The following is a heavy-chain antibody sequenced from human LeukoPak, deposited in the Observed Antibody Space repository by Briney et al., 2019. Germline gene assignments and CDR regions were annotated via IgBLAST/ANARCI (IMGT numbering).Heavy chain of an antibody. V-gene: IGHV1-69*05. J-gene: IGHJ3*02. CDR3: ARLGYYDSSGYSQLGAFDI. D-gene: IGHD3-22*01. CDR1: GGTFSSYSYA. Sequence: SVKVSCKASGGTFSSYSYAINWVRQAPGQGLEWMGGIIPIFGTPNYAQKFQDRVTITTDESTSTAYMELSSLRSEDMAVYYCARLGYYDSSGYSQLGAFDIWGQGTMVTVSS. CDR2: IIPIFGTP.